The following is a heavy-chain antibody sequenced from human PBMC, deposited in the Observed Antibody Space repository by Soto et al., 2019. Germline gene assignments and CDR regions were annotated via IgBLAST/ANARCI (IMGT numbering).Heavy chain of an antibody. Sequence: SVTLCLRCAVAGGSISSGGYSWSWIRQPPGKGLEWIGYIYHSGSTYYNPSLKSRVTISVDRSKNQFSLKLSSVTAADTAVYYCARGQVVAAQHWGQGTLVTVSS. J-gene: IGHJ4*02. CDR3: ARGQVVAAQH. D-gene: IGHD2-15*01. CDR2: IYHSGST. CDR1: GGSISSGGYS. V-gene: IGHV4-30-2*01.